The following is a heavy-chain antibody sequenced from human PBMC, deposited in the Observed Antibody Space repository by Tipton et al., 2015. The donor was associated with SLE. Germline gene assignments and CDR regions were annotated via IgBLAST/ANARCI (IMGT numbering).Heavy chain of an antibody. Sequence: LRLSCTVSGGSISSYYWSWIRQPPGKGLEWIGYIYYSGSTNYNPSLKSRVTISVDTSKNQFSLKLSSVTAADTAVYYCARGTYGYYFDYWGQGTRVTVSS. CDR1: GGSISSYY. D-gene: IGHD2-8*01. CDR3: ARGTYGYYFDY. J-gene: IGHJ4*02. CDR2: IYYSGST. V-gene: IGHV4-59*01.